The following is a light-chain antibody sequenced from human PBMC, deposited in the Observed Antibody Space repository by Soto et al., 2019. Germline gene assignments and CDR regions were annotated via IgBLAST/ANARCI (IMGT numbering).Light chain of an antibody. V-gene: IGLV2-14*01. J-gene: IGLJ2*01. Sequence: QSVLTQPASGSGSPGQSITISCTGTSSDVGGYNYVSWYQQYPGKAPKLMIYDVSNRPSGVSNRFSGSKSGNTASLTISGRQAEDEDDYYCSSYTSSSLVFGGGTKVTVL. CDR1: SSDVGGYNY. CDR2: DVS. CDR3: SSYTSSSLV.